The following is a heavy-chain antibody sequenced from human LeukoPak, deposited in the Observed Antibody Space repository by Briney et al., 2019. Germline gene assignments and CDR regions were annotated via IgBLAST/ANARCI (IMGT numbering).Heavy chain of an antibody. J-gene: IGHJ5*02. CDR3: ARGRYDFWSGPAVLYNWFDP. CDR1: GGSISSSSYY. V-gene: IGHV4-39*07. D-gene: IGHD3-3*01. CDR2: INHSGST. Sequence: SETLSLTCTVSGGSISSSSYYWSWIRQPPGKGLEWIGEINHSGSTNYNPSLKSRVTISVDTSKNQFSLKLSSVTAADTAVYYCARGRYDFWSGPAVLYNWFDPWGQGTLVTVSS.